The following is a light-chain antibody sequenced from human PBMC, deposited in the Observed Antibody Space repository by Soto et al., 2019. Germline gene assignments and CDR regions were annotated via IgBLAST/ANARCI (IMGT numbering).Light chain of an antibody. CDR3: QQYDYWPPIT. J-gene: IGKJ5*01. Sequence: EIVMTQSPATLSVSPGERATLSFRACQGVARNLAWYQQKPGQAPRLLIYGASTRATGFPARFSGSGSGTEFTLTINSLQSEDFAVYYCQQYDYWPPITFGQGTRLEIK. CDR1: QGVARN. CDR2: GAS. V-gene: IGKV3-15*01.